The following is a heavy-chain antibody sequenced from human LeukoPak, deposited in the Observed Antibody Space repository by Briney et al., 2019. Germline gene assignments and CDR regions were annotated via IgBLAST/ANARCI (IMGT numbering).Heavy chain of an antibody. J-gene: IGHJ4*02. CDR3: ARVPLEGRYGDYVGGYFDY. CDR1: GGXISSSSYY. CDR2: IYYSGST. D-gene: IGHD4-17*01. Sequence: SETLSLTCTVSGGXISSSSYYWGWIRQPPGKGLEWFGCIYYSGSTYYNPSLKSRVTISVDTSKNQFSLKLSSVTAADTAVYYCARVPLEGRYGDYVGGYFDYWGQGTLVTVSS. V-gene: IGHV4-39*01.